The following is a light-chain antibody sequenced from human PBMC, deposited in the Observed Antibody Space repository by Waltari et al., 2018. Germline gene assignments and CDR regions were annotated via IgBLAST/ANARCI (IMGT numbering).Light chain of an antibody. Sequence: QSALTQPRSVSGSPGQSVTISCTGTSSDIGFYDYVSWYQLHPGKGPQLIIYDITERPSGVPDRFSGSKSGNTASLTISGLQAEDEADYFCCSYAGTYSWLFGGGTKLIVL. V-gene: IGLV2-11*01. CDR1: SSDIGFYDY. J-gene: IGLJ2*01. CDR3: CSYAGTYSWL. CDR2: DIT.